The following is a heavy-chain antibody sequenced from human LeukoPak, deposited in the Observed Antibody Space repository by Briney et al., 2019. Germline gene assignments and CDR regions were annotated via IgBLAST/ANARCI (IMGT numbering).Heavy chain of an antibody. Sequence: PGGSLRLSCAASGFTFSSYEMNWVRQAPGKGLEWVSYISSSGSTIYYADSVKGRFTTSRDNAKNSLYLQMNSLRAEDTAVYYCAKVGGEWELLRYYYYYMDVWGKGTTVTISS. V-gene: IGHV3-48*03. CDR1: GFTFSSYE. D-gene: IGHD1-26*01. J-gene: IGHJ6*03. CDR2: ISSSGSTI. CDR3: AKVGGEWELLRYYYYYMDV.